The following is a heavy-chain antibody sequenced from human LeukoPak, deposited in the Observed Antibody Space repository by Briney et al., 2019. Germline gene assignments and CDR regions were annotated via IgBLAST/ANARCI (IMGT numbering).Heavy chain of an antibody. V-gene: IGHV1-18*01. J-gene: IGHJ4*02. CDR1: GYTFTSYG. D-gene: IGHD3-22*01. Sequence: ASVKVSCKASGYTFTSYGISWVRQAPGQGLEWMGWISAYNGNTNYAQKLQGRVTMTTDTSTSTAYMELRSLRSDYTAVYYCAISYYDSSGYYYGPYFDYWGQGTLVTVSS. CDR3: AISYYDSSGYYYGPYFDY. CDR2: ISAYNGNT.